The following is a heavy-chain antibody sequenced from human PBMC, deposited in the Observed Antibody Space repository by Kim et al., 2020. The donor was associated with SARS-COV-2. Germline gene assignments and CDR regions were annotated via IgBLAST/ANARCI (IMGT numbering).Heavy chain of an antibody. CDR1: GGSISSGGYY. CDR3: ARGNIVAPLFDY. V-gene: IGHV4-31*03. D-gene: IGHD5-12*01. Sequence: SETLSLTCTVSGGSISSGGYYWSWIRQHPGKGLGWIGYIYYSGSTYYNPSLKSRVTISVDTSKNQFSLKLSSVTAADTAVYYCARGNIVAPLFDYWGQGTLVTVSS. CDR2: IYYSGST. J-gene: IGHJ4*02.